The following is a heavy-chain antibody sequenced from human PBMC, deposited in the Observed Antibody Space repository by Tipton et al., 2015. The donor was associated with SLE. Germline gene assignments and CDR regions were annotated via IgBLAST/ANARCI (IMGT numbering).Heavy chain of an antibody. CDR3: ARSPTFGVNVWFDP. CDR2: INHSGST. J-gene: IGHJ5*02. V-gene: IGHV4-59*12. Sequence: LRLSCTVSGGSIGTYFWNWVRQPPGKGLEWIGFINHSGSTNSNPSLMGRVTMSVDTSRNQFSLKLTSVTAADTAVYFCARSPTFGVNVWFDPWGPGTQVTVSS. D-gene: IGHD3-3*01. CDR1: GGSIGTYF.